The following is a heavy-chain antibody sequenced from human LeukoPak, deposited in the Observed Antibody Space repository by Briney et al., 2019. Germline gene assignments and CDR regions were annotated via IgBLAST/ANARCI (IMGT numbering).Heavy chain of an antibody. CDR3: ANEYSKGDV. CDR1: GFTFPNYV. CDR2: ISDNGGNT. J-gene: IGHJ3*01. Sequence: GSLRLSCAASGFTFPNYVMSWVRQAPGKGLEWVSSISDNGGNTYYADSVKGRFTISRGNSKNTLYLQMNSLRVEDAAVYYCANEYSKGDVWGQGTMVTVSS. D-gene: IGHD1-26*01. V-gene: IGHV3-23*01.